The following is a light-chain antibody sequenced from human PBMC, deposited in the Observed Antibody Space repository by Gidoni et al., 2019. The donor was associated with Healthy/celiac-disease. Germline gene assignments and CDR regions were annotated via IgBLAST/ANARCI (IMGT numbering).Light chain of an antibody. CDR2: DAS. Sequence: EIVLTQSPATLSSSPGERATLSCRASQGVSSYLAWYQQKPGQAPRLLIYDASNRATGIPARFSGSGPGTDFTLTISSLEPEDFAVYYCQQRSNWHPITFGQGTRLEIK. V-gene: IGKV3D-11*01. CDR3: QQRSNWHPIT. J-gene: IGKJ5*01. CDR1: QGVSSY.